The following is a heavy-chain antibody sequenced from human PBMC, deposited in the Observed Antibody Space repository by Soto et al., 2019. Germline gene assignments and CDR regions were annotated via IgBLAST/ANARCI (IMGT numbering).Heavy chain of an antibody. V-gene: IGHV1-8*01. CDR3: ARRPPEGGWLSYYYYGMDV. J-gene: IGHJ6*02. Sequence: QVQLVQSGAEVKKPGASVKVSCKASGYTFTSYDINWVRQATGQGLEWMGWMNPNSGNTGYAQKFQGRVTMTRNTSISTAYMELSSLRSEDTAVYYCARRPPEGGWLSYYYYGMDVWGQGTTVTVSS. D-gene: IGHD3-9*01. CDR2: MNPNSGNT. CDR1: GYTFTSYD.